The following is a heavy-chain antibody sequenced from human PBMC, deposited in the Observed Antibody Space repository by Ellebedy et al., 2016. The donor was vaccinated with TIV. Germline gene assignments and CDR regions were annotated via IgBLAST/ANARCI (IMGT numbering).Heavy chain of an antibody. V-gene: IGHV3-74*01. Sequence: GGSLRLSCVASGFTLSGYYMHWVRQVPGTGLVWVARINTDGSSSNYADSVEGRFTISRNNAKKTLFLQVDSLRAEDTAVYYCARESVRYFDWDYWGRGTLVTVSS. D-gene: IGHD3-9*01. CDR2: INTDGSSS. CDR1: GFTLSGYY. J-gene: IGHJ4*02. CDR3: ARESVRYFDWDY.